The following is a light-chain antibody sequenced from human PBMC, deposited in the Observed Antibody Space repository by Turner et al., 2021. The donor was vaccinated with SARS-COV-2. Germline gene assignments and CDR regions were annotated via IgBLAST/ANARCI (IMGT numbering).Light chain of an antibody. V-gene: IGKV3-20*01. J-gene: IGKJ4*01. CDR2: NSF. CDR1: QSVGNSY. Sequence: EIVFTQSPDTLSLSPGESATLSCRASQSVGNSYLAWYKQKSGQAPRLVIYNSFNRAAGTTDRFSGSESGTDYSLTISRLEPEDFAVYYCHQYAYSPLTFGGGTKVEIK. CDR3: HQYAYSPLT.